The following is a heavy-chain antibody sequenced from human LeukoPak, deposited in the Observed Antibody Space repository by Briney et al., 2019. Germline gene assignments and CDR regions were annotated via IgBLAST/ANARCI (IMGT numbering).Heavy chain of an antibody. Sequence: KTGGSLRLSCAASGFTFSNAWMSWVRQAPGKGLEWVGRIKSKTDGGTTDYAAPVKGRFTISRDDSKNTLYLQMNSLKTEDTAVYYCTTGEGFYYDSSGLQGDWGQGTLVTVSS. CDR1: GFTFSNAW. V-gene: IGHV3-15*01. D-gene: IGHD3-22*01. CDR2: IKSKTDGGTT. CDR3: TTGEGFYYDSSGLQGD. J-gene: IGHJ4*02.